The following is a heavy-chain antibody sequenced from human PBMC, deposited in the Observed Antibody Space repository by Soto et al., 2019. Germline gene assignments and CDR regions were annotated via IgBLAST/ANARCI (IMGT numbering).Heavy chain of an antibody. CDR2: INPNSGGT. J-gene: IGHJ4*02. CDR1: GYTFTGYY. V-gene: IGHV1-2*02. CDR3: ARFYASGSYPYDY. Sequence: SSVKVSCKASGYTFTGYYMHWVRQAPGQGLEWMGWINPNSGGTNYAQKFQGRVTMTRDTSISTAYMELSRLRSDDTAVYYCARFYASGSYPYDYWGQGTLVTVSS. D-gene: IGHD3-10*01.